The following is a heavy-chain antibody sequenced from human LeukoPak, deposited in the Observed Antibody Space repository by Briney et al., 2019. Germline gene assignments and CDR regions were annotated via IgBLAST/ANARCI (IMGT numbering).Heavy chain of an antibody. CDR1: GYTFTSYG. CDR3: ARPSFHCSSTSCYTGYGMDV. V-gene: IGHV1-18*01. CDR2: FSAYNGNT. D-gene: IGHD2-2*02. Sequence: ASVKVSCKASGYTFTSYGISWVRQAPGQGLEWMGWFSAYNGNTNYAQKLQGRVTMTTDTSTSTAYMELRSLRSDDTAVYYCARPSFHCSSTSCYTGYGMDVWGQGTTVTVSS. J-gene: IGHJ6*02.